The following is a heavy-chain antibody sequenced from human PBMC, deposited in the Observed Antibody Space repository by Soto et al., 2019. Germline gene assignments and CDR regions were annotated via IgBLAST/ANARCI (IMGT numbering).Heavy chain of an antibody. CDR1: GYTFTSYD. D-gene: IGHD1-1*01. CDR3: ARVLHVGMTSDYYYGMDV. Sequence: QVQLVQSGAEVKKPGASVKVSCKASGYTFTSYDINWVRQATGQGLEWMGWMNPNSGNTGYAQKFQGRVTMTRNTSISTAYMELSSLRSEDTAVYYCARVLHVGMTSDYYYGMDVWGQGTTVTVSS. J-gene: IGHJ6*02. V-gene: IGHV1-8*01. CDR2: MNPNSGNT.